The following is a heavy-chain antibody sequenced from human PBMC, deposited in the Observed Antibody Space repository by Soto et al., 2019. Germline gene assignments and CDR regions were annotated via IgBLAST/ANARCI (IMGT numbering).Heavy chain of an antibody. J-gene: IGHJ6*03. D-gene: IGHD3-10*01. CDR1: GDSISSSHYY. Sequence: PSDTQSLTCTVSGDSISSSHYYWDWIRQPPGKGQEWIGSIYYSGSTYYNPSLKSRVTISVDTSKNQFSLKLSSVTAADTAVYYCARGRRITMVRGYRCYMDVWGKGTTVTVSS. CDR3: ARGRRITMVRGYRCYMDV. CDR2: IYYSGST. V-gene: IGHV4-39*07.